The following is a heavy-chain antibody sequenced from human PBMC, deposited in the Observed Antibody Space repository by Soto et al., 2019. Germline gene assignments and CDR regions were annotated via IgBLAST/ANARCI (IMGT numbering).Heavy chain of an antibody. CDR1: VFTVISNY. J-gene: IGHJ3*02. Sequence: GWSLRLSCASSVFTVISNYMRWVRQAPGKGLEWVSLIYSGGNTYYADSVKGRFTLSRDTSQNTLYLQMISLRAEDTAVYYCAREMYYYDSGPDNAFDIWGQGTMVTVSS. V-gene: IGHV3-53*01. CDR2: IYSGGNT. CDR3: AREMYYYDSGPDNAFDI. D-gene: IGHD3-22*01.